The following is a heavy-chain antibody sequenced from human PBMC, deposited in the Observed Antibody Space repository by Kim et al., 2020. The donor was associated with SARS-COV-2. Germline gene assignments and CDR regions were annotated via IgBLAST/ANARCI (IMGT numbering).Heavy chain of an antibody. CDR2: IYYSGRT. Sequence: SETLSLTCTVSGGSISSNSYYWGWIRQPPGKGLEWIGSIYYSGRTYYNPSLKSPVTISVDTSKNQFSLKLSSVTAADTAVYYCASHDFWSGSNWFDPWGQGTPVTVSS. CDR3: ASHDFWSGSNWFDP. V-gene: IGHV4-39*01. D-gene: IGHD3-3*01. J-gene: IGHJ5*02. CDR1: GGSISSNSYY.